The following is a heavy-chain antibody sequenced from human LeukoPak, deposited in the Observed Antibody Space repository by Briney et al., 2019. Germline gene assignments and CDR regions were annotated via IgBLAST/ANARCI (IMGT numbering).Heavy chain of an antibody. J-gene: IGHJ4*02. D-gene: IGHD6-13*01. CDR3: ARDRGGSSWVFDY. CDR1: GGTFSSYA. CDR2: IIPIFGTA. Sequence: SVKVSCKASGGTFSSYAISWVRQAPGQGLEWMGGIIPIFGTANYAQKFQSRVTITADKSTSTAYMELSSLRSEDTAVYYCARDRGGSSWVFDYWGQGTLVTVSS. V-gene: IGHV1-69*06.